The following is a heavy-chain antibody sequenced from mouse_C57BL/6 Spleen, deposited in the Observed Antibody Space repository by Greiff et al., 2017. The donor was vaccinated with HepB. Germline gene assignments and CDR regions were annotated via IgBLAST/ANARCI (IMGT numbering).Heavy chain of an antibody. CDR3: ARGKGGAMDY. J-gene: IGHJ4*01. V-gene: IGHV1-52*01. Sequence: QVQLQQPGAELVRPGSSVKLSCKASGYTFTSYWMHWVKQRPIQGLEWIGNIDPSDSETHYNQKFQDKATLTVDKSSSTSYMQLSSLTSEDSAVYYCARGKGGAMDYWGQGTSVTVSS. CDR2: IDPSDSET. CDR1: GYTFTSYW.